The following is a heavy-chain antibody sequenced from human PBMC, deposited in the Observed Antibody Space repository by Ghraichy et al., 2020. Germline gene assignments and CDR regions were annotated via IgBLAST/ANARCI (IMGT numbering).Heavy chain of an antibody. CDR1: GFTFSNYP. CDR2: VSYDAKK. Sequence: GGSLRLSCVASGFTFSNYPMHWVRQVPGKGLEWVGFVSYDAKKNYSESVRGRYTISRDDSKNTLYLQMTDLKIEDTAVYFCARERVAFGSNWYWVYWCPGPLVSVS. D-gene: IGHD6-13*01. J-gene: IGHJ4*02. CDR3: ARERVAFGSNWYWVY. V-gene: IGHV3-30*04.